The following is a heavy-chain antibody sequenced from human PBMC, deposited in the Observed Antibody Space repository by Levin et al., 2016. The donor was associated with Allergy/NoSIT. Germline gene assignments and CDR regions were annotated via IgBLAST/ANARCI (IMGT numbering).Heavy chain of an antibody. V-gene: IGHV1-2*02. Sequence: ASVKVSCKASGYTFTGYYMHWVRQAPGQGLEWMGWINPNSGGTNYAQKFQGRVTMTRDTSISTAYMELSRLRSDDTAVYYCARGYCSSTSCYYYYGMDVWGQGTTVTVSS. CDR3: ARGYCSSTSCYYYYGMDV. J-gene: IGHJ6*02. D-gene: IGHD2-2*01. CDR2: INPNSGGT. CDR1: GYTFTGYY.